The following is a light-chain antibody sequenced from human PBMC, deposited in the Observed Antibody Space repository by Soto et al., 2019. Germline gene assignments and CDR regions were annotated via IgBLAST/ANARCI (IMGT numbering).Light chain of an antibody. J-gene: IGKJ1*01. V-gene: IGKV3-20*01. CDR2: GAS. CDR1: QSVTNSF. CDR3: QQYGGSPWT. Sequence: EIVLAQSPGTLSLSPGERATLSCRASQSVTNSFLAWYQQKPGQAPRLLIYGASSRATGIPDRFSGSGSGTDFTLTVSGLEPEDFAVYYCQQYGGSPWTFGQGTKVDIK.